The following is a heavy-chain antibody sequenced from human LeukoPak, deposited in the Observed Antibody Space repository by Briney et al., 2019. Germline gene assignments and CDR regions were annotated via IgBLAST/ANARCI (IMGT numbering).Heavy chain of an antibody. V-gene: IGHV1-2*06. J-gene: IGHJ4*02. CDR3: ARPDIVGVTDFDY. D-gene: IGHD1-26*01. Sequence: ASVKVSCKASGYTFTGYYMHWVRQAPGQGLEWMGRINPNSGGTNYARKFQGRVTMTRATSISTAYMELSRLRSDDTAVYYCARPDIVGVTDFDYWGQGTLVTVSS. CDR2: INPNSGGT. CDR1: GYTFTGYY.